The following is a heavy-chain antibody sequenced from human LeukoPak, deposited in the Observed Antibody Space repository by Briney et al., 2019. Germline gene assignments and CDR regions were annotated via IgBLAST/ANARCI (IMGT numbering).Heavy chain of an antibody. CDR2: IYPGDSDT. CDR1: GSSFTSYW. J-gene: IGHJ3*02. V-gene: IGHV5-51*01. CDR3: ASHTSYYDSSGRDAFDI. D-gene: IGHD3-22*01. Sequence: GESLKISCKGSGSSFTSYWIGWVRQMPGKGLEWMGIIYPGDSDTRYSPSFQGQVTISADKSISTAYLQWSSLKASDTAMYYCASHTSYYDSSGRDAFDIWGQGTMVTVSS.